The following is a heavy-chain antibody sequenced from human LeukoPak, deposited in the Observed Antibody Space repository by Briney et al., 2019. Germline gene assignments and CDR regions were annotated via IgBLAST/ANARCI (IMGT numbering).Heavy chain of an antibody. D-gene: IGHD5-12*01. Sequence: RRSLRLSCAASGFTFSSYSMNWVRQAPGKGLEWVSSISSSSSYIYYADSVKGRFTISRDNSKNTLYLQMNSLRAEDTAVYYCAKSRVVAMKDYYYMDVWGKGTTVTVSS. V-gene: IGHV3-21*01. CDR2: ISSSSSYI. CDR1: GFTFSSYS. J-gene: IGHJ6*03. CDR3: AKSRVVAMKDYYYMDV.